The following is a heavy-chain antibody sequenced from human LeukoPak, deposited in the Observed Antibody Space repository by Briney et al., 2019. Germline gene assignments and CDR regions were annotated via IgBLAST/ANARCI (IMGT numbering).Heavy chain of an antibody. J-gene: IGHJ4*02. D-gene: IGHD5-12*01. V-gene: IGHV3-33*01. CDR1: GFTFSSYG. Sequence: TGGSLRLSCAASGFTFSSYGMHWIRQAPGKGLEWVAVIWYDGSNIYYADSVKGRFTISRDNSKNTLYLQMNSLRAEDTAVYYCARGGYEPTFFDYWGQGTLATVPS. CDR2: IWYDGSNI. CDR3: ARGGYEPTFFDY.